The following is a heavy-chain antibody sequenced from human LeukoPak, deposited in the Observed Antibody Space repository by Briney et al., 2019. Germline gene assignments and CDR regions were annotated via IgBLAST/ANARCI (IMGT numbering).Heavy chain of an antibody. CDR3: ARGMDDYYYYYGMDV. D-gene: IGHD2-2*03. CDR2: ISSSGSTI. Sequence: GGSLRLSCAASGFTFSSYEMNWVRQAPGKGLEWVSHISSSGSTIYYADSVKGRFTISRDNAKNSLYLQMNSLRAEDTAVYYCARGMDDYYYYYGMDVWGQGTTVTVSS. J-gene: IGHJ6*02. CDR1: GFTFSSYE. V-gene: IGHV3-48*03.